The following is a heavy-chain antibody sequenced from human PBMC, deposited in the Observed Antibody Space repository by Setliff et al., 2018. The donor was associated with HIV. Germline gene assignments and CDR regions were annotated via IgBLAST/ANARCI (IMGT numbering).Heavy chain of an antibody. CDR3: ARIFGDQGYYYGMDV. D-gene: IGHD3-3*01. CDR1: GGSISSYY. J-gene: IGHJ6*02. CDR2: IYTSGNT. Sequence: PSETLSLTCTVPGGSISSYYWSWIRQPAGKGLEWIGRIYTSGNTNYNPSLKSLKSRVTMSVDTSKNQFSLKLSSVIAADTAVYYCARIFGDQGYYYGMDVWGQGTTVTVSS. V-gene: IGHV4-4*07.